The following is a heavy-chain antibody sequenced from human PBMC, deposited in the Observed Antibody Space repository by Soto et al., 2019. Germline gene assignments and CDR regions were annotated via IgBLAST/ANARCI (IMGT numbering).Heavy chain of an antibody. J-gene: IGHJ4*02. CDR2: ISFDGRTT. D-gene: IGHD2-21*01. V-gene: IGHV3-30*04. Sequence: QVRLAESGGGMVQPGRSLRLSCAASGFIFNRYAMNWVRQAPGKGLEWMAVISFDGRTTYYAESVMGRFTISRDNSRNTVFLQMKSLRADDTALYYCAREENGGEDGSYDFDYWGQGTPVIVS. CDR1: GFIFNRYA. CDR3: AREENGGEDGSYDFDY.